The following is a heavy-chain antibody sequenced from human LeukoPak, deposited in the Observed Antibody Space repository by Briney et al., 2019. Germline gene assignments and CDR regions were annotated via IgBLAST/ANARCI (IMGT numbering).Heavy chain of an antibody. Sequence: SETLSLTCAVYGGSFSGYYWSWIRQPPGKGLEWIGEINHSGSTNYNPSLKSRVTISVDTSKNQFSLKLSSVTAADTAVYYCVRAPRLVMVRGVIMTYYFDYWGQGTLVTVSS. D-gene: IGHD3-10*01. CDR2: INHSGST. CDR3: VRAPRLVMVRGVIMTYYFDY. V-gene: IGHV4-34*01. J-gene: IGHJ4*02. CDR1: GGSFSGYY.